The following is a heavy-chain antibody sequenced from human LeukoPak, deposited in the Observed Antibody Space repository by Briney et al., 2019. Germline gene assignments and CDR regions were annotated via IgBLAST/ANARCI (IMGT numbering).Heavy chain of an antibody. Sequence: GASLKISCQGSGYSFTSYWIVWVRQMPGKGLEWMGIIYPGDSDTRYSPSFQGQVTISADKSISTAYLQWSSLKASDTAMYYCARQREMATIGDAFDIWGQGTMVTVSS. J-gene: IGHJ3*02. V-gene: IGHV5-51*01. CDR2: IYPGDSDT. D-gene: IGHD5-24*01. CDR3: ARQREMATIGDAFDI. CDR1: GYSFTSYW.